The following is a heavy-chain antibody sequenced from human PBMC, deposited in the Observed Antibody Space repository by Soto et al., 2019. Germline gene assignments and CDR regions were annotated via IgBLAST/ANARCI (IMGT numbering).Heavy chain of an antibody. Sequence: EVQLLESGGGLVQPGGSLRLSCAASGFTFSSYAMSWARQAPGKGLEWVSTISSTGSSTYYADSVKGRFTISRDNSQNTLSLQMNSLRVEDTAVYYCARTSVPRGGYWGQGTVVTVSS. D-gene: IGHD3-16*01. CDR3: ARTSVPRGGY. V-gene: IGHV3-23*01. CDR1: GFTFSSYA. J-gene: IGHJ1*01. CDR2: ISSTGSST.